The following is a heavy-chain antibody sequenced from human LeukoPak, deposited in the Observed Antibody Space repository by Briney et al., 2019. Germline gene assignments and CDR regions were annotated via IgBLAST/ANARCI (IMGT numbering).Heavy chain of an antibody. CDR3: AIYDSSGYYNY. J-gene: IGHJ4*02. Sequence: GGSLRLSCAASGFTVSSNDMSWVRQAPGKGLEWVSAIYSGGRTFYADSVKGRFTISRDNSKNTLYLQMNSLRAEDTAVYYCAIYDSSGYYNYWGQGTLVTVSS. CDR1: GFTVSSND. V-gene: IGHV3-53*01. CDR2: IYSGGRT. D-gene: IGHD3-22*01.